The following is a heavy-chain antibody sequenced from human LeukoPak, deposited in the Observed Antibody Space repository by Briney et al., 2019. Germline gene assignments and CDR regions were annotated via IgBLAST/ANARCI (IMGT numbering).Heavy chain of an antibody. D-gene: IGHD3-22*01. CDR3: ARGQLYYDSSGFDY. CDR1: GFIFSSYW. J-gene: IGHJ4*02. CDR2: INTDGSST. Sequence: GGSLRLSCAASGFIFSSYWMHWVRHAPGKGLAWVSRINTDGSSTSYADSVKGRFTISRDNAKNTLYLQMNSLRAEDTAVYYCARGQLYYDSSGFDYWGQGTLVTVSS. V-gene: IGHV3-74*01.